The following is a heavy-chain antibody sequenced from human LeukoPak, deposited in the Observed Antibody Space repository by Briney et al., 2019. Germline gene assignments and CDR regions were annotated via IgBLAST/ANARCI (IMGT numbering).Heavy chain of an antibody. CDR1: GFTFSTYW. J-gene: IGHJ4*02. CDR2: ISSDGSST. Sequence: TGGSLRLSCAASGFTFSTYWMHWVRQAPGKGLLWASRISSDGSSTSYADSVKGRFTISRDNARNTLYLQMSSLRAEDTAVYYCARVPGGGATVSFDYWGQGTLVTVSS. D-gene: IGHD1-26*01. CDR3: ARVPGGGATVSFDY. V-gene: IGHV3-74*01.